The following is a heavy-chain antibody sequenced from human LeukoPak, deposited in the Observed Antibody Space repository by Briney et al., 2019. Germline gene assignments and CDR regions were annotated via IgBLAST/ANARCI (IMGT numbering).Heavy chain of an antibody. V-gene: IGHV1-8*01. J-gene: IGHJ6*02. CDR3: ARFSGAYYDFWSGYWDPRYGMDV. Sequence: ASVKVSCKASGYTFTSYDINWVRQATGQELEWMGWMNPNSGNTGYAQKFQGRVTMTRNTSISTAYMELSSLRSEDTAVYYCARFSGAYYDFWSGYWDPRYGMDVWGQGTTVTVSS. CDR1: GYTFTSYD. D-gene: IGHD3-3*01. CDR2: MNPNSGNT.